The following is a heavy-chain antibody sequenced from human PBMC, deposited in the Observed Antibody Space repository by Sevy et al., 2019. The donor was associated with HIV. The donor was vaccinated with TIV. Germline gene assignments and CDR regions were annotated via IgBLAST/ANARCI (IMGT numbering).Heavy chain of an antibody. V-gene: IGHV3-23*01. Sequence: GGSLRLSCAASGFNFGSYAMSWVRQAPGKGLEWVSAIRGSGGSTYYADSVKGRFTISRDNSKNTLDLQMNSLRAEDTAIYYCAKDNHYDSRGYYYGMRPSEGAFDIWGQGTMVTVSS. D-gene: IGHD3-22*01. CDR2: IRGSGGST. CDR3: AKDNHYDSRGYYYGMRPSEGAFDI. CDR1: GFNFGSYA. J-gene: IGHJ3*02.